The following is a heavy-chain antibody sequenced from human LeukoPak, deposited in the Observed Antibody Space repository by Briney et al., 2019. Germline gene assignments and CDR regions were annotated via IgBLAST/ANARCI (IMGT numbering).Heavy chain of an antibody. CDR3: VRHIKPAGPWDGMDV. J-gene: IGHJ6*02. Sequence: ASVKVSCKASGYTFTSYGISWVRQAPGQGLEWMGSVSSYNAKTNYAQKLQGRVTMTTDTSTSTAYMELRSLKSDDTAVYYCVRHIKPAGPWDGMDVWGQGTTVIVSS. CDR1: GYTFTSYG. D-gene: IGHD1-26*01. CDR2: VSSYNAKT. V-gene: IGHV1-18*01.